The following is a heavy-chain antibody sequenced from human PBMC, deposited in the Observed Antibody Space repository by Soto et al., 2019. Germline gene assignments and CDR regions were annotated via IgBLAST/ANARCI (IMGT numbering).Heavy chain of an antibody. CDR1: GYTFTSYG. D-gene: IGHD4-17*01. CDR3: ARDQPDYGDYKFDY. CDR2: ISAYNGNT. Sequence: ASVKVSCKASGYTFTSYGISWLRQAPGQGLEWMGWISAYNGNTNYAQKLQGRVTMTTDTSTSTAYMELRSLRSDDTAVYYCARDQPDYGDYKFDYWGQGTLVTVSS. V-gene: IGHV1-18*01. J-gene: IGHJ4*02.